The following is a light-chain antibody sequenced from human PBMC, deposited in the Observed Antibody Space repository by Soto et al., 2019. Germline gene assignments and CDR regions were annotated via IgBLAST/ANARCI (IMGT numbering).Light chain of an antibody. Sequence: QPASVSGSPGQSITISCTGTSSDVGRYNYVSWYQQHPGKAPKLIIYDVSYRPSGVSDRFSGSKSGNTASLTISGLQAEDEADYYCSSYTGSSTSFGGGTKLTVL. V-gene: IGLV2-14*01. J-gene: IGLJ3*02. CDR3: SSYTGSSTS. CDR2: DVS. CDR1: SSDVGRYNY.